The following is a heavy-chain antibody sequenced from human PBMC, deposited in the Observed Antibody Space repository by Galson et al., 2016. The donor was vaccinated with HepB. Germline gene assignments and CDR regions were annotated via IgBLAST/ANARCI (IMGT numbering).Heavy chain of an antibody. CDR3: ATFFAGGGGRGY. CDR2: IYYRGSN. D-gene: IGHD2-15*01. Sequence: SETLSLTCTVSGGSNSNDHWSWIRQPPGKGLEWIGHIYYRGSNKYNPSLESRLTISLDTSKNQFSLKLTSVTAADAAVYYCATFFAGGGGRGYWGQGTLVTVSS. V-gene: IGHV4-59*08. CDR1: GGSNSNDH. J-gene: IGHJ4*02.